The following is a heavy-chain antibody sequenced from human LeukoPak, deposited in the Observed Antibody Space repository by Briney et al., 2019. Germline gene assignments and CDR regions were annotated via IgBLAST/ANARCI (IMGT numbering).Heavy chain of an antibody. CDR1: GFSLSTYA. J-gene: IGHJ4*02. CDR2: ISSSDDST. Sequence: GGSLRLSCAASGFSLSTYALSWVRQAPGKGLEWVSAISSSDDSTYYADSVKRRFTISRDIANTTLYLQMNSQRCEDTAIYYCVKDLSSGLYNPFDYWGQGTLVTVSS. D-gene: IGHD6-19*01. CDR3: VKDLSSGLYNPFDY. V-gene: IGHV3-23*01.